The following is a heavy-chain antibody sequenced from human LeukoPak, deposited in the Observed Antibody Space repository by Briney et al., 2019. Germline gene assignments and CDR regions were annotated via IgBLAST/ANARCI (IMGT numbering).Heavy chain of an antibody. CDR1: GFTFSSYE. CDR2: ISSSGGTI. J-gene: IGHJ4*02. Sequence: GGSLRLSCAASGFTFSSYEMNWVRQAPGKGLEWISHISSSGGTIYYADSVNGRFIISRDNARNSLYLRMNSLRAEDTAVYFCARDSLFCTGGSCYSNYFGYWGQGTLVTVSS. D-gene: IGHD2-15*01. CDR3: ARDSLFCTGGSCYSNYFGY. V-gene: IGHV3-48*03.